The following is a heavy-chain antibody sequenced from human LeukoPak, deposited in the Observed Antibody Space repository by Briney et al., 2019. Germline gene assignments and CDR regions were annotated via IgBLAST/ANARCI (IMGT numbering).Heavy chain of an antibody. V-gene: IGHV4-59*12. D-gene: IGHD5-12*01. Sequence: SETLSLTCTVSGGSISSNYWSWIRQPPGKGLEWIGYIYYSGSTNYNPSLKSRVTISIDTSKNQFSLQMSSVTAADTAVYYCARDLKEATIVRSFDYWGQGTLVTVSS. CDR2: IYYSGST. CDR3: ARDLKEATIVRSFDY. CDR1: GGSISSNY. J-gene: IGHJ4*02.